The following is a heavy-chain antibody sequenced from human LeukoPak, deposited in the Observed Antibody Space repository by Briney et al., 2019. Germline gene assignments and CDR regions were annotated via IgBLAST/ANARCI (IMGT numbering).Heavy chain of an antibody. J-gene: IGHJ4*02. Sequence: GGSLRLSCAASGFTFSISAMSWVRQAPGKGLEWVSSISDSGGSTYFADSVKGRFTISRDNSKNTLYVQMNSLRAEDTAAYYCAKGGPSTSFDYWGQGTLVTVSS. CDR3: AKGGPSTSFDY. V-gene: IGHV3-23*01. CDR2: ISDSGGST. D-gene: IGHD2-2*01. CDR1: GFTFSISA.